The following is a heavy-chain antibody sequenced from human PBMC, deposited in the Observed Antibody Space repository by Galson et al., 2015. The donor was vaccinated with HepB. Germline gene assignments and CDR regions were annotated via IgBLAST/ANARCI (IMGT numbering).Heavy chain of an antibody. J-gene: IGHJ3*02. CDR3: ARDTYCYDNSDYFSDAFDI. D-gene: IGHD3-22*01. CDR2: INYSGRT. V-gene: IGHV4-59*01. Sequence: SETLSLTCSVSGGSISTYYWSWVRQPPGKGLEWIGYINYSGRTNSKPSLKSRVTISVDTSKNQLSLKLTSVTAADTAVYYCARDTYCYDNSDYFSDAFDIWGQGTMVTVSS. CDR1: GGSISTYY.